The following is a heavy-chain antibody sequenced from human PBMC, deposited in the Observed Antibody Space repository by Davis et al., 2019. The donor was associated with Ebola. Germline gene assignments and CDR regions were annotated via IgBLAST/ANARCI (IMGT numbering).Heavy chain of an antibody. J-gene: IGHJ4*02. CDR2: IYPGDSEA. D-gene: IGHD3-16*01. CDR3: ARHGRPFTFDSGNFYFDY. V-gene: IGHV5-51*01. CDR1: GYSFSTYW. Sequence: KVSCKGSGYSFSTYWIGWVRQMPGKGLEWMGIIYPGDSEARYSPSFQGQVTISVDKSISLAYLQWSSLKASDTAMYYCARHGRPFTFDSGNFYFDYWGQGTLVTVSS.